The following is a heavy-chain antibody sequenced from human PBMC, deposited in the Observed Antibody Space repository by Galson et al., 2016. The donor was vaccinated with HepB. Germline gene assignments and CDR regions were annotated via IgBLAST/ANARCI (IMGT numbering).Heavy chain of an antibody. CDR2: ISISSSYT. CDR3: ATNYFGGVAGTDYGMDV. D-gene: IGHD6-19*01. Sequence: SLRLSCAASGFSFSDYYMSWIRQAPGKGLEWVSYISISSSYTNDADSVKGRFTISRDDAKNSLYLQTNSLRAEDTAVYYCATNYFGGVAGTDYGMDVWGQGTTVTVSS. CDR1: GFSFSDYY. J-gene: IGHJ6*02. V-gene: IGHV3-11*06.